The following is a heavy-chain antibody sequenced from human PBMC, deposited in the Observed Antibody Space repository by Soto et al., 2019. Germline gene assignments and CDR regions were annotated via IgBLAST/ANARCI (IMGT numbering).Heavy chain of an antibody. CDR1: GYTFTSYA. J-gene: IGHJ4*02. D-gene: IGHD2-21*02. CDR3: ARSIVVATALDY. V-gene: IGHV1-3*05. CDR2: INAGNGNA. Sequence: QVQLVQSGAEEKKPGASVKVSCKASGYTFTSYAMHWVRQAPGQRLEWMGWINAGNGNAKYSQKFQGRVTITRDTSATIAYMELSSLRSEDTAVYYLARSIVVATALDYWGQGTLVTASS.